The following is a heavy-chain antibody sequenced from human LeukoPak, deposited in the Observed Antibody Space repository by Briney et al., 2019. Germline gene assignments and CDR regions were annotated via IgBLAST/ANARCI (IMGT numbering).Heavy chain of an antibody. CDR2: IRYDGSNK. V-gene: IGHV3-30*02. Sequence: GGSLRLSCAASGFTFSSYGMHWVRQAPGKGLEWVAFIRYDGSNKYYADSVKGRFTISRDNSKNTLYLQMNSLRAEDTAVYYCAKDQRESSSWFPTPLDYWGQGTLVTVSS. CDR3: AKDQRESSSWFPTPLDY. J-gene: IGHJ4*02. CDR1: GFTFSSYG. D-gene: IGHD6-13*01.